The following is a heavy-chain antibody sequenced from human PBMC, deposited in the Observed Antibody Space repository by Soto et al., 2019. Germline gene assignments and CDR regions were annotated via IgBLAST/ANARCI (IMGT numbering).Heavy chain of an antibody. D-gene: IGHD6-13*01. J-gene: IGHJ5*02. CDR3: AKDSSSSPFGWFDP. V-gene: IGHV1-3*01. CDR1: GYTFTSYA. CDR2: INAGNGNT. Sequence: ASVKVSCKASGYTFTSYAMHWVRQAPGQRLEWMGWINAGNGNTKYSQKFQGRVTITRDTSASTAYMELNSLRAEDTALYYCAKDSSSSPFGWFDPWGQGTLVTVSS.